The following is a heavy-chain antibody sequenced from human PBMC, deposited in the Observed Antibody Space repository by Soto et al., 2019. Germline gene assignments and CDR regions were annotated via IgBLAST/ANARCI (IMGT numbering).Heavy chain of an antibody. J-gene: IGHJ4*02. CDR3: ARYSLSRYYFDY. V-gene: IGHV4-34*01. CDR1: GGSFSGYY. CDR2: INHSGST. D-gene: IGHD2-15*01. Sequence: SETLSLTCAVYGGSFSGYYWSWIRQPPGKGLEWIGEINHSGSTNYNPSLKSRVTISVDTSKNQFSLNLSSVTAADTAVYYCARYSLSRYYFDYWGQGTLVTVSS.